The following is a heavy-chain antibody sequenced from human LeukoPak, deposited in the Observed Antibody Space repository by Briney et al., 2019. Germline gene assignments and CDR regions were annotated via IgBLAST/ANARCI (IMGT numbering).Heavy chain of an antibody. CDR1: GFTFSSYG. CDR2: IWYDGSNK. Sequence: QSGGSLRLSCAASGFTFSSYGMHWVRQAPGKGLEWVAVIWYDGSNKYYADSVKGRFTISRDNSKNTLYLQMNSLRAEDTAVYYCAKGAAGTPIYYMDVWGKGTTVTVSS. D-gene: IGHD6-13*01. V-gene: IGHV3-33*06. CDR3: AKGAAGTPIYYMDV. J-gene: IGHJ6*03.